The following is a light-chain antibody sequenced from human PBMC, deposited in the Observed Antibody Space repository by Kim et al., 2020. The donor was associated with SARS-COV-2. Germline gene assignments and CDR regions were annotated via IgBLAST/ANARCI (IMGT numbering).Light chain of an antibody. CDR2: DVS. CDR3: SSYTSSNNV. J-gene: IGLJ1*01. CDR1: GGDVASYNY. Sequence: QSRTIACTGTGGDVASYNYVSWYQQHPGKAPKLMIYDVSNRPSGVSNRFSGAKSGNTASLTISGLQTEDEADYFCSSYTSSNNVFGTGTKVTVL. V-gene: IGLV2-14*03.